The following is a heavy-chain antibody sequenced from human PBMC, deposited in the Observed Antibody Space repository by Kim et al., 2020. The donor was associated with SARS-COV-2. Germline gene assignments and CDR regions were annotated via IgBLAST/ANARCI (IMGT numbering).Heavy chain of an antibody. J-gene: IGHJ5*02. Sequence: GGSLRLSCAASGFTFNYYAMTWVRQAPGKGLEWVSTISGGGVNTHYADSVKGRFTVSRDNSKDTLYLQMKRLRTEDTAVDYCAKDLTHDYLWGSDRLGNWCDARGPGNVVTVS. CDR3: AKDLTHDYLWGSDRLGNWCDA. CDR1: GFTFNYYA. D-gene: IGHD3-16*02. V-gene: IGHV3-23*01. CDR2: ISGGGVNT.